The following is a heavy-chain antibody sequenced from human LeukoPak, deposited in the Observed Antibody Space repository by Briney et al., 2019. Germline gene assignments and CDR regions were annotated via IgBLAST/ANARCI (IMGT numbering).Heavy chain of an antibody. V-gene: IGHV1-2*02. CDR2: INPNTGDT. CDR3: ARSVPYSSPSSN. J-gene: IGHJ4*02. Sequence: ASVKVSCKASGYSFTGFYIQWMRQAPGQGLEWMGWINPNTGDTNSAPKFQGRITLTSDTSIRTAYMEISRLTSDETAVYFCARSVPYSSPSSNWGQGTLVTVSS. CDR1: GYSFTGFY. D-gene: IGHD6-13*01.